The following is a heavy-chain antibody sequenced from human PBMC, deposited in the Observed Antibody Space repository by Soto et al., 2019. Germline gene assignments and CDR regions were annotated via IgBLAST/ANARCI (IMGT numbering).Heavy chain of an antibody. CDR1: GFTFDDYA. CDR2: ISWNSGSI. CDR3: AKDINSVVVAAPGGPRNYFDY. D-gene: IGHD2-15*01. Sequence: GGSLRLSCAASGFTFDDYAMHWVRQAPGKGLEWVSGISWNSGSIGYADSVKGRFTISRDNAKNSLYLQMNSLRAEDTALYYCAKDINSVVVAAPGGPRNYFDYWGQGTLVTVSS. J-gene: IGHJ4*02. V-gene: IGHV3-9*01.